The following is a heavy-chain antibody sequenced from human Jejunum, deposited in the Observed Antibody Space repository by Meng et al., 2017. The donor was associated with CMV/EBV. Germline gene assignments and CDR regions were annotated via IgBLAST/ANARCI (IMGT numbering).Heavy chain of an antibody. D-gene: IGHD3-9*01. CDR1: GYTFINSV. CDR3: AREGSMTGLDLDY. V-gene: IGHV1-3*01. Sequence: ASGYTFINSVIQWVRQAPGQGLEWVGWINADSGHNRYSQELQGRVTFSRDTSASTAHMELNSLRSEDTAVYYCAREGSMTGLDLDYWGQGTLVTVSS. J-gene: IGHJ4*02. CDR2: INADSGHN.